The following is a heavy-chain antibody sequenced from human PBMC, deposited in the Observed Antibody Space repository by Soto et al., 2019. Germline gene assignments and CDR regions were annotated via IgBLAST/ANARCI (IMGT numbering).Heavy chain of an antibody. CDR1: GYTFTIYD. CDR2: MNPNSGNT. D-gene: IGHD6-6*01. Sequence: ASVKGSCKASGYTFTIYDVNRVRQATGQGLEWMGWMNPNSGNTGYAQKFQGRVTMTRNTSISTAYMELSSLRSEDTAVYYCARAPGEQLVRGKLDYWGQGTLVTVSS. J-gene: IGHJ4*02. V-gene: IGHV1-8*01. CDR3: ARAPGEQLVRGKLDY.